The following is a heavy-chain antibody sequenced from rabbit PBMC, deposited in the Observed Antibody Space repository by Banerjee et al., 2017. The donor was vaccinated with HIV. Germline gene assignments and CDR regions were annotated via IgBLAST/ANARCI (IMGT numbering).Heavy chain of an antibody. Sequence: QEQLVESGGGLVQPGGSLKLSCKASGFDFSSYGVSWVRQAPGKGLEWIGYIDPVFGSTYYASWVNGRFTISSHNAQNTVDLQMNSLTPADTATYFCATTGSLPLDLRGPGTLVTVS. V-gene: IGHV1S47*01. D-gene: IGHD4-2*01. CDR3: ATTGSLPLDL. J-gene: IGHJ4*01. CDR2: IDPVFGST. CDR1: GFDFSSYG.